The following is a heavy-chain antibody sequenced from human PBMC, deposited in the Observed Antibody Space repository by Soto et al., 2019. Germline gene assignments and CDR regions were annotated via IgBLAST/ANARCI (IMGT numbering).Heavy chain of an antibody. V-gene: IGHV3-30*03. D-gene: IGHD4-17*01. J-gene: IGHJ4*01. CDR2: ISYDGSNK. Sequence: GGSLRLSCAASGFTFSSYGMHWVRQAPGKGLEWVAVISYDGSNKYYADSVKGRFTISRDNSKNTLYLQMNSLRAEDTAVYYCVRSRWLYAIDYWGHGILVTVSS. CDR1: GFTFSSYG. CDR3: VRSRWLYAIDY.